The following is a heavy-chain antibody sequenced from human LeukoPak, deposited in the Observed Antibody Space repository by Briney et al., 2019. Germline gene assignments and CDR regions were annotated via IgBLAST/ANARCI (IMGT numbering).Heavy chain of an antibody. Sequence: GGSLRLSCTASELTVSTNYMNWVRQAPGKGLEWVGRIKSKTDGGATDYAAPVKDRFTISRDDSKDTLYLQMNSLKTEDIAVYYCATEYYGAYNYWGQGTLVTVSS. V-gene: IGHV3-15*01. CDR3: ATEYYGAYNY. CDR1: ELTVSTNY. J-gene: IGHJ4*02. CDR2: IKSKTDGGAT. D-gene: IGHD4-17*01.